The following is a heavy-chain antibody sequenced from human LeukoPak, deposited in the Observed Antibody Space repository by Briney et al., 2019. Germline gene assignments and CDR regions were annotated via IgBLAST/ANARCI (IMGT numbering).Heavy chain of an antibody. CDR2: IYYSGST. CDR1: GGSISSSSYY. CDR3: ARDDMVRGALDY. D-gene: IGHD3-10*01. J-gene: IGHJ4*02. V-gene: IGHV4-39*07. Sequence: TSETLSLTCTVSGGSISSSSYYWAWIRQPPGKGLEWIGSIYYSGSTYYNPSLKSRVTISVDTSKNQFSLKLSSVTAADTAVYYCARDDMVRGALDYWGQGTLVTVSS.